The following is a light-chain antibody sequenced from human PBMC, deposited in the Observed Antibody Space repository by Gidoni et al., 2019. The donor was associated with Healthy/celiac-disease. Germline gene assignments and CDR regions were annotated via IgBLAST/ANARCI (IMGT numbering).Light chain of an antibody. CDR3: QSYDSSLSGDVV. V-gene: IGLV1-40*01. J-gene: IGLJ2*01. CDR2: GKS. CDR1: SSNIGAGYD. Sequence: QSVLTQPPSVSGAPGQRVTISCTGSSSNIGAGYDVHWYQQLPGTAPKLLSHGKSKRPSGDPDRFSGSKSGTSASLAITGLQAEDEADYYFQSYDSSLSGDVVFGGGTKLTVL.